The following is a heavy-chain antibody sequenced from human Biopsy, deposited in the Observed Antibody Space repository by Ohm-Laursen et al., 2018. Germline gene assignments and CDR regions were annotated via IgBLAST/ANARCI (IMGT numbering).Heavy chain of an antibody. CDR2: ISYTGYT. D-gene: IGHD4-23*01. CDR3: ARGSNDFGGLYFPR. Sequence: GTLSLTCTVSGGSFTRHYWSWIRQPPGKGLEWIGHISYTGYTSYNASLKSRVTISVDTSRNHFSLRLSSLTAADTAVYYCARGSNDFGGLYFPRWGQGTLLTVSS. J-gene: IGHJ4*02. CDR1: GGSFTRHY. V-gene: IGHV4-59*11.